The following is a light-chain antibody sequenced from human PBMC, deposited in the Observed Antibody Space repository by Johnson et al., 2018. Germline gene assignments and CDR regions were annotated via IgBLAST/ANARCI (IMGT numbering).Light chain of an antibody. J-gene: IGLJ1*01. V-gene: IGLV1-51*02. CDR1: SSNIGNNY. CDR2: ENN. CDR3: GTWDSSLSAGNV. Sequence: QSVLTQPPSVSAAPGQKVTISCSGSSSNIGNNYVSWYQQLPGTAPKLLIYENNKRPSGIPDRFSGSKSGTSATLGITGLQTGDEADYYCGTWDSSLSAGNVFGTYQGHRP.